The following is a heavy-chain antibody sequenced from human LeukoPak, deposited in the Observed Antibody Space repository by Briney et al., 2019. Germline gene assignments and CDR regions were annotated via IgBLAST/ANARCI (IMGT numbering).Heavy chain of an antibody. V-gene: IGHV4-4*09. CDR1: GGSISSYY. Sequence: SETLSLTCTVSGGSISSYYWSWIRQPPGKGLEWIGYIYTSGSTNYNPSLKSRVTISVDTSKNQFSLKLSSVTAADTALYYCARHDDYYYDGNGFDYWGQGTLVTVSS. CDR3: ARHDDYYYDGNGFDY. J-gene: IGHJ4*02. D-gene: IGHD3-22*01. CDR2: IYTSGST.